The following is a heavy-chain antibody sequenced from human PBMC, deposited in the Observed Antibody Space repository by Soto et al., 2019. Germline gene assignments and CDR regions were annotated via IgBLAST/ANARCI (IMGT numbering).Heavy chain of an antibody. V-gene: IGHV1-8*02. CDR3: VRRKERSGPHYFDA. D-gene: IGHD6-25*01. J-gene: IGHJ4*02. Sequence: ASVKVSCKASGYTFTTCDIHWVRQAPGRGLEWMGWMNPSTGKTGNAQRLQGRVTMTRDTSTSTAYMEVSSLRSEDTGVYYCVRRKERSGPHYFDAWGQGTLVTVSS. CDR1: GYTFTTCD. CDR2: MNPSTGKT.